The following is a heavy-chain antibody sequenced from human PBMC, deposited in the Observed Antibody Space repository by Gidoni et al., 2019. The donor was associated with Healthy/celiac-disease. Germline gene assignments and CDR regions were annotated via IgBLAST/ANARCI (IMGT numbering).Heavy chain of an antibody. D-gene: IGHD6-19*01. CDR3: ARDKLSGWYFDY. V-gene: IGHV3-30*04. CDR2: ISYDGSNK. Sequence: QVQLVESGGGVVQPGRSLSLSCAASGFTFNSDAMHWVRQAPGKGLEWVAVISYDGSNKYYADSVKGRFTIPRDNSKNTLYLQMNSLRAEDTAVYYCARDKLSGWYFDYWGQGTLVTVSS. CDR1: GFTFNSDA. J-gene: IGHJ4*02.